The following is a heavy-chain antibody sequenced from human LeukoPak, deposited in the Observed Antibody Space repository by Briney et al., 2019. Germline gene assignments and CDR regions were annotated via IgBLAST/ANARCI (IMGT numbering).Heavy chain of an antibody. CDR1: GFTFDDYA. J-gene: IGHJ4*02. CDR3: AKDFHYDTMAFDY. CDR2: ISWNSGSI. D-gene: IGHD3-10*01. V-gene: IGHV3-9*01. Sequence: PGGSLRLSCAASGFTFDDYAMHWVRQAPGKGLEWVSGISWNSGSIGYADSVKGRFTISRDNAKNSLYLQMNSLRAEDTALYYCAKDFHYDTMAFDYLGQGTLVTVSS.